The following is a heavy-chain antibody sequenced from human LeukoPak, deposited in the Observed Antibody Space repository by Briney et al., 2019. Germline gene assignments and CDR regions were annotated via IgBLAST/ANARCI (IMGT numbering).Heavy chain of an antibody. J-gene: IGHJ3*02. D-gene: IGHD3-22*01. CDR3: ARDPDYDSCGSPQADAFDI. Sequence: GGSLRLSCAASGFTVSFNYMSWVRQAPGKGLEWVSVIYSGGSTYYAASVKGRFTISRDNSKNTLYLQMNSLRAEDKAVYYCARDPDYDSCGSPQADAFDIWGQGTIVTVSS. CDR2: IYSGGST. V-gene: IGHV3-66*02. CDR1: GFTVSFNY.